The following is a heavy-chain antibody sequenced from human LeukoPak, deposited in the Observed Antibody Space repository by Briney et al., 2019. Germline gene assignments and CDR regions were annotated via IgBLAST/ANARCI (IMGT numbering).Heavy chain of an antibody. V-gene: IGHV4-39*07. CDR3: ARVVVGYDFWSGTTHYYYYMDV. Sequence: SETLSLTCTVSGGSISSSSYYWGWIRQPPGKGLEWIGNIYYSGSTYYNPSLESRVTMSLDTSKNQFSLKLSSVTAADTAVYYCARVVVGYDFWSGTTHYYYYMDVWGKGTTVTVSS. D-gene: IGHD3-3*01. CDR2: IYYSGST. J-gene: IGHJ6*03. CDR1: GGSISSSSYY.